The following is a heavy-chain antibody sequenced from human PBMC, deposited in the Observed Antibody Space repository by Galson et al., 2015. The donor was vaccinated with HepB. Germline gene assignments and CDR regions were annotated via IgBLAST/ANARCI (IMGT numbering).Heavy chain of an antibody. J-gene: IGHJ4*02. V-gene: IGHV6-1*01. CDR2: TYYRSKWYN. CDR3: ARDRGSGWYGVDY. CDR1: GDSVSSNSAA. Sequence: CAISGDSVSSNSAAWNWIRQSSSRGLEWLGRTYYRSKWYNDYAVSVKSRITINPDTSKNQFSLQLNSVTPEDTAVYYCARDRGSGWYGVDYWGQGTLVTVSS. D-gene: IGHD6-19*01.